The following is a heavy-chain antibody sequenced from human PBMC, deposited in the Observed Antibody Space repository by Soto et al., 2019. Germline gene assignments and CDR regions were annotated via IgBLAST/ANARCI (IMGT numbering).Heavy chain of an antibody. CDR1: GVSLDNFF. V-gene: IGHV4-59*01. J-gene: IGHJ5*02. CDR2: ESQGGTESYMTEGETT. Sequence: SETLSLTCTVSGVSLDNFFWSWIRQTPGKGLVWIGYESQGGTESYMTEGETTGYNPSLDSRATISLDLPKNQFSLTLTSVTAADTAVYYCARDRGGITVSAKPLGEWFDPWGQGTLVTVSS. D-gene: IGHD3-16*01. CDR3: ARDRGGITVSAKPLGEWFDP.